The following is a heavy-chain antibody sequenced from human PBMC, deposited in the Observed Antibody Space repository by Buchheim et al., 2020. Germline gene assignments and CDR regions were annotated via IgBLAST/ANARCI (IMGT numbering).Heavy chain of an antibody. J-gene: IGHJ6*03. Sequence: QVQLVESGGGVVQPGRSLRLSCAASGFTFSSYGMHWVRQAPGKGLEWVAVISYDGSNKYYADSLKGRFTISRDNSKNTLYLQMNSLRAEDTAVYYCAKEASWNYYYYYYMDVWGKGTT. V-gene: IGHV3-30*18. CDR3: AKEASWNYYYYYYMDV. CDR1: GFTFSSYG. CDR2: ISYDGSNK. D-gene: IGHD1-1*01.